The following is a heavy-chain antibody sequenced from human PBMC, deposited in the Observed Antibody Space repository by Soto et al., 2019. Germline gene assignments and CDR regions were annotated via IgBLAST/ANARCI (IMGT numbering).Heavy chain of an antibody. V-gene: IGHV1-18*01. CDR3: ARDWGEFRYYGSGRGLSWFDS. CDR2: ISTYNGNT. J-gene: IGHJ5*01. CDR1: GYTFSSYG. Sequence: ASVKVSCKASGYTFSSYGISWVRQAPGQGLEWVGWISTYNGNTNYEQKLPGRVTMTTDTSTTTAYMEMSSLRSDDTAVYYCARDWGEFRYYGSGRGLSWFDSWGQGTLVTVSS. D-gene: IGHD3-10*01.